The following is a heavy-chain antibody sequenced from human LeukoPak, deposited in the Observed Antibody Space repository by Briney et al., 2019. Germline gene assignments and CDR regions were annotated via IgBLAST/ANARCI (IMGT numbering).Heavy chain of an antibody. CDR1: GGSFSGYY. V-gene: IGHV4-59*01. J-gene: IGHJ4*02. CDR2: IYYIGTT. D-gene: IGHD2-2*01. CDR3: ARRSSWGPWIDY. Sequence: SETLSLTCAVYGGSFSGYYWSWIRQPPGKGLEWIGYIYYIGTTNYNPSLKSRVTISVDTSKNQFSLKLSSVTAADTAVYYCARRSSWGPWIDYWGQGTLVTVSS.